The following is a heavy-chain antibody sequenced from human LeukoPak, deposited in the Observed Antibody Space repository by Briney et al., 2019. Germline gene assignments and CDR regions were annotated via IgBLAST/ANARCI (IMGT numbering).Heavy chain of an antibody. CDR1: GYTFTGYY. D-gene: IGHD3-22*01. V-gene: IGHV1-2*02. J-gene: IGHJ4*02. CDR3: ARGPPNDSSGYRIDY. CDR2: INPNSGGT. Sequence: ASVKASCKASGYTFTGYYMHWVRQAPGQGLEWMGWINPNSGGTNYAQKFQGRVTMTRDTSISTAYMELSRLRSDDTAVYYCARGPPNDSSGYRIDYWGQGTLVTVSS.